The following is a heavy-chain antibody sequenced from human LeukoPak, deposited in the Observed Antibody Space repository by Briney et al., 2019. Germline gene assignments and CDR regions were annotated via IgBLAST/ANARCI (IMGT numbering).Heavy chain of an antibody. Sequence: SQTLSLTCTVSGGSISSGGYYSSWIRQHPGKGLEWIGYIHYSGSTYYNPSLKSRVTISVDTSKNQFSLKLSSVTAADTAVYYCARPTVTTYAFDIWGQGTMVTVSS. J-gene: IGHJ3*02. CDR1: GGSISSGGYY. D-gene: IGHD4-17*01. CDR2: IHYSGST. CDR3: ARPTVTTYAFDI. V-gene: IGHV4-31*03.